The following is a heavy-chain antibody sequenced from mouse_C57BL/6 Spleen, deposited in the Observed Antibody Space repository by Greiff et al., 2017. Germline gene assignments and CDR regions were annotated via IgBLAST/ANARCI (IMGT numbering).Heavy chain of an antibody. D-gene: IGHD2-12*01. V-gene: IGHV1-82*01. J-gene: IGHJ3*01. Sequence: QVQLKESGPELVKPGASVKISCKASGYAFSSSWMNWVKQRHGKGLEWIGRIYPGNGDINYNGKFKGKATLTADKSSSTAYMQLRSLTSEDSAVYFCARDEDDCSYFFGWFAYWGQGTLVTVSA. CDR2: IYPGNGDI. CDR1: GYAFSSSW. CDR3: ARDEDDCSYFFGWFAY.